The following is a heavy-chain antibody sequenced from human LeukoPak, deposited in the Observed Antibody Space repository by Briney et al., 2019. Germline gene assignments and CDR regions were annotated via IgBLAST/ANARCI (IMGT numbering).Heavy chain of an antibody. CDR2: ISSSSSYI. CDR1: GFTFSSYS. CDR3: ARVSYRYGYAFDY. J-gene: IGHJ4*02. Sequence: PGGSLRLSCAASGFTFSSYSMNWVRQAPGKGLEWVSAISSSSSYIYYADSVKGRFTISRDNAKNPRYLQMNSLTAEDTAVYYCARVSYRYGYAFDYWGQGTLVTVSS. D-gene: IGHD5-18*01. V-gene: IGHV3-21*01.